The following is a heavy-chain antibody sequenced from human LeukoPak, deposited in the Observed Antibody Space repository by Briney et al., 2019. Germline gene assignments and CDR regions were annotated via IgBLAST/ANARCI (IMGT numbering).Heavy chain of an antibody. V-gene: IGHV3-33*01. J-gene: IGHJ4*02. D-gene: IGHD3-22*01. CDR3: ARPNFYDTSGYYYYFDY. Sequence: PGGSLRLSCAAPGFAFSSYGMHWVRQAPGKGLEWVSSIWYDGSNEYYADSVKGRFTISRDNSKNTLYLQMNSLRAEDTAVYYCARPNFYDTSGYYYYFDYWGQGTLVTVSS. CDR2: IWYDGSNE. CDR1: GFAFSSYG.